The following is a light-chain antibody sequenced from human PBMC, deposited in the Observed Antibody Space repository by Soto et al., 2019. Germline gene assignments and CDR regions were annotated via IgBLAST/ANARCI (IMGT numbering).Light chain of an antibody. J-gene: IGLJ3*02. CDR2: LNSDGSH. V-gene: IGLV4-69*01. CDR1: SMHSSYA. Sequence: QLVLTQSPSASASLGASVKLTCTLSSMHSSYAIAWHQQQPEKGPRYLMKLNSDGSHSKGDGIPDRFSGSSSGAERYLTISSLQSEDEADYYCQTWGTGIRVFGGGTKLTVL. CDR3: QTWGTGIRV.